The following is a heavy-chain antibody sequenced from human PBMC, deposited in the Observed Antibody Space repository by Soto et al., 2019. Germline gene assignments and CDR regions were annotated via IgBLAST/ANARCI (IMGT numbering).Heavy chain of an antibody. J-gene: IGHJ6*02. Sequence: QLQLQESGPGLVKPSETLSLTCTVSGGSISSSSYYWGWIRQPPGKGLEWIGSIYYSGSTYYNPSLKSRVTISVDTSKNQFSLKLSSVTAADTAVYYCASRGVTTYYYYGMDVWGQGTTVTVSS. V-gene: IGHV4-39*01. CDR1: GGSISSSSYY. CDR3: ASRGVTTYYYYGMDV. D-gene: IGHD4-4*01. CDR2: IYYSGST.